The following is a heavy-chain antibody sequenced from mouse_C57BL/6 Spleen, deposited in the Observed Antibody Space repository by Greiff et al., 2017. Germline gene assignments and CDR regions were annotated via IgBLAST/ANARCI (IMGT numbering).Heavy chain of an antibody. CDR3: ASIYYDPAWFAY. D-gene: IGHD2-4*01. Sequence: QVQLKESGPELVKPGASVKISCKASGYAFSSSWMNWVKQRPGKGLEWIGRIYPGDGDTNYNGKFKGKATLTADKSSSTAYMQLSSLTSEDSAVYFCASIYYDPAWFAYWGQGTLVTVSA. V-gene: IGHV1-82*01. CDR2: IYPGDGDT. J-gene: IGHJ3*01. CDR1: GYAFSSSW.